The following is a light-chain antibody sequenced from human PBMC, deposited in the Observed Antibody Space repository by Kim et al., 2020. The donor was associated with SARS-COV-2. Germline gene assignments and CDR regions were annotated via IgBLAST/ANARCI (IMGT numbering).Light chain of an antibody. CDR1: NIGYKN. CDR2: TDS. CDR3: QVWDSKSVV. V-gene: IGLV3-9*01. J-gene: IGLJ2*01. Sequence: VARGQTATITCGGNNIGYKNVHWYRVRPGQAPVVVIYTDSNRPSGIPERFSGSNSGNTATLTISRAQAGDEADYYCQVWDSKSVVIGGGTKVTVL.